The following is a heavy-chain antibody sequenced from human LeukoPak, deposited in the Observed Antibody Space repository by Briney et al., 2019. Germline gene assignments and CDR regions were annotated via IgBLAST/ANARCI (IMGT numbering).Heavy chain of an antibody. D-gene: IGHD3-22*01. V-gene: IGHV1-18*01. CDR3: AKEVHYYDSSDYFPLGY. J-gene: IGHJ4*02. Sequence: ASVKVSCKASGYTFTSYGISWVRQAPGQGLEWMGWISAYNGNTNYAQKLQGRVTMTTDTSTSTAYMELRSLRSDDTAVYYCAKEVHYYDSSDYFPLGYWGQGTLITVSS. CDR1: GYTFTSYG. CDR2: ISAYNGNT.